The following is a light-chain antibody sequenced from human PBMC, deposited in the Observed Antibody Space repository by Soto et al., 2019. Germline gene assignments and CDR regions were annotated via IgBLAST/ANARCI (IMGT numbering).Light chain of an antibody. CDR1: QGIRSW. V-gene: IGKV1-12*01. Sequence: DMQMTQSPSSVSASVGDRVTTTCRASQGIRSWLAWYQQKPGKAPKLLIYAASSLQSGVPSRFSGSGSGTDFTLTISSLQPEDFATYYCQQANSFPITFGQGTRLEIK. J-gene: IGKJ5*01. CDR3: QQANSFPIT. CDR2: AAS.